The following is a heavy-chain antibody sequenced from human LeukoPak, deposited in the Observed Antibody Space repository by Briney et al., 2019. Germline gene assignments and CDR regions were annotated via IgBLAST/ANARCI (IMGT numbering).Heavy chain of an antibody. V-gene: IGHV4-39*07. Sequence: SETLSLTCTVSGGSISSSSYYWGWIRQPPGKGLEWIGSIYYSGSTYYNPSLKSRVTISVDTSKNQFSLKLSSVTAADTAVYYCARGRGYSYGYSDYWGQGTLVTVSS. CDR1: GGSISSSSYY. CDR3: ARGRGYSYGYSDY. CDR2: IYYSGST. D-gene: IGHD5-18*01. J-gene: IGHJ4*02.